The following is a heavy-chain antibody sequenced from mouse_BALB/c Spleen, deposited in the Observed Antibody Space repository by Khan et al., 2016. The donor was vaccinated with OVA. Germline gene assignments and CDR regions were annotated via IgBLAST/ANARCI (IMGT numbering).Heavy chain of an antibody. D-gene: IGHD1-1*01. CDR2: IYPFNDDT. J-gene: IGHJ3*01. CDR3: APVGNYYVSFAY. V-gene: IGHV1S136*01. Sequence: VQLQQSGPELVKPGVSVKMSCKASGYTFTSYVMHWVKQKPGLGLEWIGYIYPFNDDTKYNEKFKGKATLTSDKSSSTAYMELSSLTSEDSAVYYGAPVGNYYVSFAYWGQGTLVTVSA. CDR1: GYTFTSYV.